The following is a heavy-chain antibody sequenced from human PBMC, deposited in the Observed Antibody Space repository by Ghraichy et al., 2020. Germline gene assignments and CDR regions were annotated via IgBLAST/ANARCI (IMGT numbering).Heavy chain of an antibody. D-gene: IGHD2-15*01. CDR2: IYTSGST. CDR3: ARDSEVVAATSSWFDP. J-gene: IGHJ5*02. V-gene: IGHV4-4*07. Sequence: SETLSLTCTVYGGSISSYYWSWIRQPAGKGLEWIGRIYTSGSTNYNPSLKSRVTMSVDTSKNQFSLKLSSVTAADTAVYYCARDSEVVAATSSWFDPWGQGTLVTVSS. CDR1: GGSISSYY.